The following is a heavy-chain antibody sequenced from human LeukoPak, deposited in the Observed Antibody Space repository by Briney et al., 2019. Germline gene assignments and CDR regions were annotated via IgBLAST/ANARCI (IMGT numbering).Heavy chain of an antibody. D-gene: IGHD6-13*01. Sequence: GGSLRLSCAASGFTFSNFAMMWVRQAPGPGLQWVSTTTGYGATFYADSVRGRFTIFRDTSMNTLFLQMNSLGAEDTAVYYCAKGAAAGKVDWSDPWGQGTLVTVSS. CDR1: GFTFSNFA. J-gene: IGHJ5*02. V-gene: IGHV3-23*01. CDR3: AKGAAAGKVDWSDP. CDR2: TTGYGAT.